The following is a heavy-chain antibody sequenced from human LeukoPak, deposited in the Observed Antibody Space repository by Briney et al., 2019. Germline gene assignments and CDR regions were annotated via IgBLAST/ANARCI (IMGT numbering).Heavy chain of an antibody. CDR3: ATHDYGARNNWFDP. Sequence: GGSLRLSCAASGFTFSTYWMNWFRQTPGKGLEWVAKIKADGGERDHVASVKGRFTISRDNAKNSLYLQMNSLRAEDTAAYYCATHDYGARNNWFDPWGQGTLVTVSS. D-gene: IGHD4-17*01. V-gene: IGHV3-7*03. CDR2: IKADGGER. CDR1: GFTFSTYW. J-gene: IGHJ5*02.